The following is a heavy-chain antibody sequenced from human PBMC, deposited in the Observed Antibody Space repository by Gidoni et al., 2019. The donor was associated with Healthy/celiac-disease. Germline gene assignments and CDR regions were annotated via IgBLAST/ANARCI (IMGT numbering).Heavy chain of an antibody. CDR1: GYTFTSYD. CDR2: MNPNSGNT. J-gene: IGHJ6*02. V-gene: IGHV1-8*01. D-gene: IGHD3-3*01. CDR3: ARESGITIFGVVSYYYYGMDV. Sequence: QVQLVQSGAEVKKPGASVKVSCKASGYTFTSYDINWVRQATGQGLEWMGWMNPNSGNTGYAQKFQGRVTMTRNTSISTAYMELSSLRSEDTAVYYCARESGITIFGVVSYYYYGMDVWGQGTTVTVSS.